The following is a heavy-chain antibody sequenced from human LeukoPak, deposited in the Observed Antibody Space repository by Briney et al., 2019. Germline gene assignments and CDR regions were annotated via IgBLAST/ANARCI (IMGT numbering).Heavy chain of an antibody. J-gene: IGHJ4*02. V-gene: IGHV3-23*01. Sequence: GGSLRLSCAASGFTFSSYAMSWVRQAPGKGLEWVSAISGSGGSTYYADSVKGRFTISRDNSKNTLYLQMNSLRAEDTAVYYCAKSVAAAGIKGPFDYWGQGTLVTVSS. D-gene: IGHD6-13*01. CDR2: ISGSGGST. CDR3: AKSVAAAGIKGPFDY. CDR1: GFTFSSYA.